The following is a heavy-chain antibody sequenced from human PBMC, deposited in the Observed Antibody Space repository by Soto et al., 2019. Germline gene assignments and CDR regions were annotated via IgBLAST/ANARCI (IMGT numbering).Heavy chain of an antibody. CDR2: ISGSGGST. Sequence: EVQLLESGGGLVQPGGSLRLSCAASGFTFSSYAMSWVRQAPGKGLEWVSAISGSGGSTYYADSVKGRFTISRDKSKNTRYLQMNSRRAEDTAVYYCAKDYWLKWEPLHEYFDLWGRGTLVTVSS. CDR3: AKDYWLKWEPLHEYFDL. CDR1: GFTFSSYA. V-gene: IGHV3-23*01. D-gene: IGHD1-26*01. J-gene: IGHJ2*01.